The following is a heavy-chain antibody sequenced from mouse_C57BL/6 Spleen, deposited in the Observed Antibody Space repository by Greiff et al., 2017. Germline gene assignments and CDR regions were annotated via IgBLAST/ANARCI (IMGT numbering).Heavy chain of an antibody. D-gene: IGHD2-1*01. V-gene: IGHV2-6-1*01. CDR2: IWSDGST. Sequence: VKLVESGPGLVAPSQSLSITCTVSGFSLTSYGVHWVRQPPGKGLEWLVVIWSDGSTTYNSALKSRLSISKDNSKSQVFLKMNSLQTDDTAMYYCARQIYYGKGDYAMDYWGQGTSVTVSS. CDR3: ARQIYYGKGDYAMDY. J-gene: IGHJ4*01. CDR1: GFSLTSYG.